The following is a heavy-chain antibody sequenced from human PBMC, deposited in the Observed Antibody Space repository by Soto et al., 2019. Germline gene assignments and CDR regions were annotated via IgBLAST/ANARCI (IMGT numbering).Heavy chain of an antibody. V-gene: IGHV3-30*18. D-gene: IGHD5-18*01. CDR2: ISYDGNNK. CDR3: AKDLGLVAYNFGSYYYYGLDV. J-gene: IGHJ6*01. CDR1: GFTFSTYG. Sequence: QVQLVESGGGVVQPGRSLRLSCAASGFTFSTYGMHWVRQAPGKGLEWVAVISYDGNNKYYADSVKGRFTISRYNSKNTLYLQMNSLRAEDTAVYYCAKDLGLVAYNFGSYYYYGLDVWGQGTTVTVSS.